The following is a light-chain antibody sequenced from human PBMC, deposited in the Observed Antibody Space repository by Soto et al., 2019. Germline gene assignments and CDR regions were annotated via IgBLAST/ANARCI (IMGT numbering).Light chain of an antibody. CDR3: QQYNNWPLT. J-gene: IGKJ4*01. Sequence: EIVMTQSPVTLSVSPGERATLSCRASQSVNSNLAWYQQKPGQAPRLLIYDTSTRAAGIPARFSGSGSGTEFTLTISSLQSEDFAVYYCQQYNNWPLTFGGGTKVEIK. CDR2: DTS. V-gene: IGKV3D-15*01. CDR1: QSVNSN.